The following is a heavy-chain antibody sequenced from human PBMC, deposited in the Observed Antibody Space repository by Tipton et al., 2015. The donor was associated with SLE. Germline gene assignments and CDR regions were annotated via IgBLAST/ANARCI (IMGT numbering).Heavy chain of an antibody. J-gene: IGHJ2*01. CDR1: GGSISSYY. Sequence: TLSLTCTVSGGSISSYYWGWIRQPPGKGLEWIGSIYHSGSTYYNPSLKSRVTISVDTSKNQFSLKLSSVTAAGTAVYYCARDCDFRNAFDLWGRGTLVTVSS. V-gene: IGHV4-38-2*02. D-gene: IGHD1-14*01. CDR3: ARDCDFRNAFDL. CDR2: IYHSGST.